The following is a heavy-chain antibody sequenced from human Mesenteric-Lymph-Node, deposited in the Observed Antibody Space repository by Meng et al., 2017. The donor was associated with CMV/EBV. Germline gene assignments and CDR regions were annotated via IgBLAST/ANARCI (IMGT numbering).Heavy chain of an antibody. V-gene: IGHV3-48*01. CDR3: ARGNSNYGY. Sequence: GESLKISCAVSGFTFSNYGMNWVRQAPGKGLEWLSYISGTSSPIYYADSVKGRFTISRDNSKNTLYLQMNSLRAEDTAVYYCARGNSNYGYWGQGTLVTVSS. D-gene: IGHD4-11*01. J-gene: IGHJ4*02. CDR1: GFTFSNYG. CDR2: ISGTSSPI.